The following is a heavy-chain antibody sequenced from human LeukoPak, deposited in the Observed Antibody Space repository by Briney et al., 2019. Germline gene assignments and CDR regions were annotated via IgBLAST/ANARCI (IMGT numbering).Heavy chain of an antibody. CDR3: ARDKQYYDSSGYFDY. J-gene: IGHJ4*02. CDR2: ISGSSSYI. CDR1: GFTFSSYS. V-gene: IGHV3-21*01. Sequence: GGSLRLSCAASGFTFSSYSMNWVRQAPGKGLEWVSSISGSSSYIYYADSVKGRFTISRDNAKNSLYLQMNSLRAEDTAVYYCARDKQYYDSSGYFDYWGQGTLVTVSS. D-gene: IGHD3-22*01.